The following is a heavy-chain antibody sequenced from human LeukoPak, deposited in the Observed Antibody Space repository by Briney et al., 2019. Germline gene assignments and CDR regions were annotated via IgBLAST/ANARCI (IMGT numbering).Heavy chain of an antibody. D-gene: IGHD6-6*01. CDR1: GGSFSGYY. J-gene: IGHJ4*02. Sequence: KASETLSLTCAVYGGSFSGYYWSWIRQPPGRGLEWIGEINHSGSTNYNPSLKSRVTISVDTSKNQFSLKLSPVTAADTAVYYCARGRIAARWGQGTLVTVPS. CDR2: INHSGST. CDR3: ARGRIAAR. V-gene: IGHV4-34*01.